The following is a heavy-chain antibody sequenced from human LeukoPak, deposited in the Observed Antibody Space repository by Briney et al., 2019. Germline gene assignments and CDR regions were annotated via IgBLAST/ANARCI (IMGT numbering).Heavy chain of an antibody. CDR3: ARDREYYFES. J-gene: IGHJ4*02. CDR2: IYSNGYT. CDR1: GFTVNNAW. Sequence: GGSLRLSCAAFGFTVNNAWMSWVRQAPGKGLQWVSVIYSNGYTYYVDSVKGRFTISRDNSKNTVSLQMNSLRAEDTAIYYCARDREYYFESWGQGTLVTVSS. V-gene: IGHV3-66*01.